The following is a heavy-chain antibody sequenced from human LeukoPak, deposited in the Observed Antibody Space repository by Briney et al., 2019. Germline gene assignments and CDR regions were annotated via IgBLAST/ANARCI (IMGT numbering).Heavy chain of an antibody. CDR3: TRPNLALDAFDI. CDR2: ISYDGSNK. D-gene: IGHD3-3*02. J-gene: IGHJ3*02. CDR1: GFTFSSYA. V-gene: IGHV3-30-3*01. Sequence: GGSLRLSCAASGFTFSSYAMHWVRQAPGKGLEWVAVISYDGSNKYYADSVKGRFTISRDNSKNTLYLQMNSLRAEDTAVYYCTRPNLALDAFDIWGQGTMVTVSS.